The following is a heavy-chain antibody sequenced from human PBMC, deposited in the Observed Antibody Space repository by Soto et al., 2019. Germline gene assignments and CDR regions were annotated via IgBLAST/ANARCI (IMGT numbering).Heavy chain of an antibody. Sequence: QVQLVQSGAEVKEPGASVRISCKASGYAFAAYAIQWVRQAPGQGLEWMGWINTANGNTKIAQNFQGTVSFTRDISAKTAFMDLSSLTSEDTAVYYCARGGSALNRGVMYYFDNWRQGTPLTVSS. V-gene: IGHV1-3*04. CDR2: INTANGNT. J-gene: IGHJ4*02. CDR1: GYAFAAYA. CDR3: ARGGSALNRGVMYYFDN. D-gene: IGHD3-10*01.